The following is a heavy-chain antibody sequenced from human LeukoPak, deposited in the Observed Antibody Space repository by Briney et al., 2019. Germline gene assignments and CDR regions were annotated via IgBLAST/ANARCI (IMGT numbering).Heavy chain of an antibody. V-gene: IGHV3-74*01. CDR1: GFTFSSCW. CDR3: VRARRIAENWFDP. J-gene: IGHJ5*02. CDR2: INGDGSST. D-gene: IGHD6-13*01. Sequence: QPGGSLRLSCSASGFTFSSCWMHWVRQAPGKGLVWVSRINGDGSSTSYADSVKGRFTISRDNAKNTLYLQMNSLRAEDTAVYYCVRARRIAENWFDPWGQGTLVTVSS.